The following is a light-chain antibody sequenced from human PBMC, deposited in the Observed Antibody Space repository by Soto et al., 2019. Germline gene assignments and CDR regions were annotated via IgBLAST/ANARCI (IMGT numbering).Light chain of an antibody. J-gene: IGLJ1*01. V-gene: IGLV2-14*01. CDR3: CSYTNRATYV. Sequence: LAQPASVSGSPGQSITISCTGTSSDVGRYNYVSWYQQHPGKAPKLMIHEVSYRPSGVSSRFSGSKSGNTASLTISGLQAEDEAEYHCCSYTNRATYVFGTGTKVTVL. CDR2: EVS. CDR1: SSDVGRYNY.